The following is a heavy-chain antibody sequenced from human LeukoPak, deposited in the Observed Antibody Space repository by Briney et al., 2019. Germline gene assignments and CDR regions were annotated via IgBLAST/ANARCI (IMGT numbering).Heavy chain of an antibody. Sequence: GASVKVSCKASGYTFTGYYMHWVRQAPGQGLEWMGWINPNSGGTNYAQKFQGRVTMTRDTSISTAYMELSRLRSDDTAVYYCARGGLRYFDWLIDYYYYMDVWGKGTTVTVSS. CDR2: INPNSGGT. CDR1: GYTFTGYY. CDR3: ARGGLRYFDWLIDYYYYMDV. D-gene: IGHD3-9*01. V-gene: IGHV1-2*02. J-gene: IGHJ6*03.